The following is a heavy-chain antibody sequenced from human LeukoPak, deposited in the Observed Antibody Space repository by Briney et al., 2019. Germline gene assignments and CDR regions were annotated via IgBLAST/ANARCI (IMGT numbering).Heavy chain of an antibody. J-gene: IGHJ5*02. D-gene: IGHD3-3*01. CDR1: GGSISSSSYY. Sequence: SETLSLTCSVSGGSISSSSYYWGWIRQPPGKGLEWIGSIYYSGSTYYNPSLKSRVTISVDTSKNQFSLKLSSVTAADTAVYYCASGLRFLEWLYHWGQGTLVTVSS. V-gene: IGHV4-39*01. CDR3: ASGLRFLEWLYH. CDR2: IYYSGST.